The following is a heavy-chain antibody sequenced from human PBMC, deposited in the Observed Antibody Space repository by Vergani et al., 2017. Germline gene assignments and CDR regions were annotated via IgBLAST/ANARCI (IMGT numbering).Heavy chain of an antibody. CDR2: IYTSGST. D-gene: IGHD6-13*01. CDR1: GGSISSYY. J-gene: IGHJ6*03. Sequence: QVQLQESGPGLVKPSETLSLTCTVSGGSISSYYWSWIRQPAGKGLEWIGRIYTSGSTNYNPSLKSRVTISVDTSKNQFSLKLSSVTAADTAVYYCARGSVSSSWTQGYYYYYYMDVWGKGTTVTVSS. V-gene: IGHV4-4*07. CDR3: ARGSVSSSWTQGYYYYYYMDV.